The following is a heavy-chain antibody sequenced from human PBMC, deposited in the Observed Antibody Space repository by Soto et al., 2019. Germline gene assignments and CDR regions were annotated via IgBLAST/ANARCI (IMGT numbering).Heavy chain of an antibody. CDR3: ERVANRNRFMRVLVRGVSNYYGMEA. Sequence: SDTLSLTCAVYGGSFSGYYWSWIRQPPGKGLEWIGEINHSGSTNYNPSLKSRVTISVDTSKNQFSLKLSSVTAEDTAVYYCERVANRNRFMRVLVRGVSNYYGMEAFGQATT. V-gene: IGHV4-34*01. CDR1: GGSFSGYY. CDR2: INHSGST. J-gene: IGHJ6*02. D-gene: IGHD3-10*01.